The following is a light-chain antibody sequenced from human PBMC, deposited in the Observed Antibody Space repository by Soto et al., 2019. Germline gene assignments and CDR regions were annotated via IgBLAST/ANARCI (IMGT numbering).Light chain of an antibody. Sequence: QSPVTLSLSTWESSTISCRASQSVSSDLAWYEQKPGQAPRLLIYGASTRATGIPARFSGSGSGTEFTLTISSLQSEDFAAYYCQQSNNWPLTFGGGTKV. V-gene: IGKV3-15*01. CDR1: QSVSSD. J-gene: IGKJ4*01. CDR3: QQSNNWPLT. CDR2: GAS.